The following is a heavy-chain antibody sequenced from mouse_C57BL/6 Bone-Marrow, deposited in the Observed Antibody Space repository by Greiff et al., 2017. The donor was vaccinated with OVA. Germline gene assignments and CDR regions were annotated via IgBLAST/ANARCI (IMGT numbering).Heavy chain of an antibody. CDR2: IDPETGGT. D-gene: IGHD2-4*01. CDR3: TRFDYEAMDY. V-gene: IGHV1-15*01. CDR1: GYTFTDYE. J-gene: IGHJ4*01. Sequence: VQLQQSGAELVRPGASVTLSCKASGYTFTDYEMHWVKQTPVHGLEWIGAIDPETGGTAYNQKFKGKAILTADKSSSTAYMELSSLTSEDSAVYYCTRFDYEAMDYWGQGTSVTVSS.